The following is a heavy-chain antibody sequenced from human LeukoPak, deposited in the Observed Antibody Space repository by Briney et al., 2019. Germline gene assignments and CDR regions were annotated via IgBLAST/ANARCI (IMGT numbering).Heavy chain of an antibody. D-gene: IGHD3-10*01. Sequence: SGPTLVNPTQTLTLTYTFSGFSLSTSGMCVSWIRQPPGKALQWLALIDWDDDKYYSTSLKTRLTISKDTSKNQVVLTMTNMDPVDTATYYCARIRSMVRGVIGAFDIWGQGTMVTVSS. J-gene: IGHJ3*02. CDR2: IDWDDDK. CDR1: GFSLSTSGMC. CDR3: ARIRSMVRGVIGAFDI. V-gene: IGHV2-70*01.